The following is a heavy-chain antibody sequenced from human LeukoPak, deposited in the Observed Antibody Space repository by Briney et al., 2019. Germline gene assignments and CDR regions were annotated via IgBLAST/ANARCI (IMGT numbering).Heavy chain of an antibody. D-gene: IGHD3-22*01. J-gene: IGHJ3*02. V-gene: IGHV1-69*06. Sequence: VASVKVSCKASGGTFSSYAISWVRQAPGQGLEWMGGIIPIFGTANYALKFQGRVTITADKSTSTAYMELSSLRSEDTAVYYCARGSNPEYYYDSSGYYDAFDIWGQGTMVTVSS. CDR1: GGTFSSYA. CDR2: IIPIFGTA. CDR3: ARGSNPEYYYDSSGYYDAFDI.